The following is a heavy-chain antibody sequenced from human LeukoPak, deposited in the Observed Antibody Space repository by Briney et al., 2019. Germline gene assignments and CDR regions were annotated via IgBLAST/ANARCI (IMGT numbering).Heavy chain of an antibody. Sequence: GGSLRLSCAASGFTFSSYSMNWVRQAPGKGLEWVSSISSSSSYIYYADSVKGRFTISRDNAKNSLYLQMNSLRAEDTAVYYCARDLRDYRDYVGGTFDYWGQGTLVTVSS. CDR1: GFTFSSYS. J-gene: IGHJ4*02. CDR2: ISSSSSYI. V-gene: IGHV3-21*01. D-gene: IGHD4-17*01. CDR3: ARDLRDYRDYVGGTFDY.